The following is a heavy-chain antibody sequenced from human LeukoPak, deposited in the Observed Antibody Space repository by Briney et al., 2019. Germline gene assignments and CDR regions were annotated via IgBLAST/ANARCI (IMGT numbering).Heavy chain of an antibody. CDR2: INHSGST. J-gene: IGHJ5*02. CDR1: GGSFSGYY. CDR3: ARGPYYDFWSGYWVYWFDP. D-gene: IGHD3-3*01. Sequence: PSETLSLTCAVYGGSFSGYYWSWIRQPPGKGLEWIRGINHSGSTNYNPSLKSRVTTSVDTSKNQFSLKLSSVTAADTAVYYCARGPYYDFWSGYWVYWFDPWGQGTLVTVSS. V-gene: IGHV4-34*01.